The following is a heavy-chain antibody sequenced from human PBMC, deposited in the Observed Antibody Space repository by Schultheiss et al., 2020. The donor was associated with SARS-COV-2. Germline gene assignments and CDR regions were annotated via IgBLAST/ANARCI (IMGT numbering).Heavy chain of an antibody. CDR2: ISSSSSYI. J-gene: IGHJ4*02. CDR1: GFTFSSYW. Sequence: GGSLRLSCAASGFTFSSYWMHWVRQAPGKGLVWVSSISSSSSYIYYADSVKGRFTISRDNSKNTLYLQMNSLRAEDTAVYYCANSDVDTHYWGQGTLVTVSS. D-gene: IGHD5-18*01. CDR3: ANSDVDTHY. V-gene: IGHV3-21*01.